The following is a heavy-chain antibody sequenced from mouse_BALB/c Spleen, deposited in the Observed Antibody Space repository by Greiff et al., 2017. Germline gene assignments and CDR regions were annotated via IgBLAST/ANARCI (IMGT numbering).Heavy chain of an antibody. CDR2: INPGSGGT. D-gene: IGHD2-14*01. CDR3: ARSGGYDGPWFAY. V-gene: IGHV1-54*03. Sequence: QVQLKQSGAELVRPGTSVKVSCKASGYAFTNYLIEWVKQRPGQGLEWIGVINPGSGGTNYNEKFKGKATLTADKSSSTAYMQLSSLTSDDSAVYFCARSGGYDGPWFAYWGQGTLVTVSA. J-gene: IGHJ3*01. CDR1: GYAFTNYL.